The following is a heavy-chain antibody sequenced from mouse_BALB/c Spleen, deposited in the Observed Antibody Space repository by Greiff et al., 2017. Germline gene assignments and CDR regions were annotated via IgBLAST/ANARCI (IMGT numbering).Heavy chain of an antibody. V-gene: IGHV5-17*02. CDR3: ARDSYAMDY. Sequence: EVHLVESGGGLVQPGGSRKLSCAASGFTFSSFGMHWVRQAPEKGLEWVAYISSGSSTIYYADTVKGRFTISRDNPKNTLFLQMTSLRSEDTAMYYCARDSYAMDYWGQGTSVTVSS. CDR2: ISSGSSTI. CDR1: GFTFSSFG. J-gene: IGHJ4*01.